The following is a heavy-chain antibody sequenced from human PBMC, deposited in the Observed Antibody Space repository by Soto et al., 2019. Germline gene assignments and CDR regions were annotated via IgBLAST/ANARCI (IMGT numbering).Heavy chain of an antibody. V-gene: IGHV4-39*01. CDR2: FYYSGST. CDR3: ARPAYCSGPSCYGRHFDY. CDR1: GGSISSSYSY. Sequence: ASETLSLTCTVSGGSISSSYSYWGWIRQPPRKGLEWIGSFYYSGSTYYNPSLKSRVTISVDTSKNQFSLKLSSVTAADTAVYYCARPAYCSGPSCYGRHFDYWGQGTLVTVSS. D-gene: IGHD2-2*01. J-gene: IGHJ4*02.